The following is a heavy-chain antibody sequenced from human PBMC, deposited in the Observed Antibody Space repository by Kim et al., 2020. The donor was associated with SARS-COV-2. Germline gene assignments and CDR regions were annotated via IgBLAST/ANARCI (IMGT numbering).Heavy chain of an antibody. J-gene: IGHJ4*02. CDR2: IYYSGST. CDR1: GGSISSGGYY. CDR3: ASSPYYYDSSGYFDY. V-gene: IGHV4-31*03. Sequence: SETLSLTCTVSGGSISSGGYYWSWIRQHPGKGLEWIGYIYYSGSTYYNPSLKSRVTISVDTSKNQFSLRLSSVTAADTAVYYCASSPYYYDSSGYFDYWGQGALVTVSS. D-gene: IGHD3-22*01.